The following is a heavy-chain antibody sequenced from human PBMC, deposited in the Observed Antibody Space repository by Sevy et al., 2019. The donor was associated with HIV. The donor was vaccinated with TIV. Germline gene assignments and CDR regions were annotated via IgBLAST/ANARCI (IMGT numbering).Heavy chain of an antibody. CDR1: GFTFDDYA. D-gene: IGHD3-22*01. CDR3: AKDTAPHYYDSSGQYYYYYGMDV. Sequence: GGSLRLSCAASGFTFDDYAMHWVRHAPGKGLEWVSGISWNSGSIGYADSVKGRFTISRDNAKNSLYLQMNSLRAEDTALYYCAKDTAPHYYDSSGQYYYYYGMDVWGQGTTVTVSS. V-gene: IGHV3-9*01. CDR2: ISWNSGSI. J-gene: IGHJ6*02.